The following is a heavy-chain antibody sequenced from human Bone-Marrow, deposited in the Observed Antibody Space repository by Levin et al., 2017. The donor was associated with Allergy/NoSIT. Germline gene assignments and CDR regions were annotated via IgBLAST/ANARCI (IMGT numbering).Heavy chain of an antibody. CDR1: GGSMSSYTYY. J-gene: IGHJ4*02. Sequence: PSETLSLTCTVSGGSMSSYTYYWAWIRQPPGKGLEWIGTIHYSGSTYYNPSLESRVSISGDMSKKQFSLKLSSVTAADTAFYYCGRHDDYVRGGIDYWGQGILVTVSS. D-gene: IGHD3-16*01. V-gene: IGHV4-39*01. CDR2: IHYSGST. CDR3: GRHDDYVRGGIDY.